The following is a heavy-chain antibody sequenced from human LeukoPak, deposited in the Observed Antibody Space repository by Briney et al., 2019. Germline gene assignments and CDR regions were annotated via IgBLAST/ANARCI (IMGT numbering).Heavy chain of an antibody. Sequence: PSETLSLTCAVSGYSISSGYYWGWIRQPPGKGLEWIGSIYHSGSTYYNPSLKSRVTISVDTSKNHFSLKLSSVTAADMAVYYCARHVNWGFDYWGQGTLVTVSS. D-gene: IGHD7-27*01. CDR3: ARHVNWGFDY. CDR1: GYSISSGYY. J-gene: IGHJ4*02. CDR2: IYHSGST. V-gene: IGHV4-38-2*01.